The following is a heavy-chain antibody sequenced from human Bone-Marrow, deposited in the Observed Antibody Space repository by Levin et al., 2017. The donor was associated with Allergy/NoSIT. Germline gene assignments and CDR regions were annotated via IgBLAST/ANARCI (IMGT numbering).Heavy chain of an antibody. Sequence: AGGSLRLSCAASGFTFSSYWMSWVRQAPGKGLEWVANINQDGSEKYYVDSVKGRFTISRDNARNSLYLQMNSLRAEDTAVYYCARAGGSCSGGSCSYYYYFMDVWGKGTTVTVSS. D-gene: IGHD2-15*01. J-gene: IGHJ6*03. CDR3: ARAGGSCSGGSCSYYYYFMDV. V-gene: IGHV3-7*01. CDR2: INQDGSEK. CDR1: GFTFSSYW.